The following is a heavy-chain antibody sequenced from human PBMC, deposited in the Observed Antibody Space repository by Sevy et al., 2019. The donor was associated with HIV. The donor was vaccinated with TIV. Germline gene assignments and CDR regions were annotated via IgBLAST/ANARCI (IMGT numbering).Heavy chain of an antibody. V-gene: IGHV4-4*07. CDR3: ARDSRGYSGYDDYYYYYGMDV. CDR2: IYTSGST. Sequence: SETLSLTCTVSVGSISSYYWSWIRQPAGKGLEWIGRIYTSGSTNYNPSLKSRVTMSVDTSKNQFSLKLSSVTAADTAVYYCARDSRGYSGYDDYYYYYGMDVWGQGTTVTVSS. CDR1: VGSISSYY. J-gene: IGHJ6*02. D-gene: IGHD5-12*01.